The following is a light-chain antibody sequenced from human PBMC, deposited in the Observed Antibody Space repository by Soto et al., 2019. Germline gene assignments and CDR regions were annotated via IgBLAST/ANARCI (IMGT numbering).Light chain of an antibody. CDR1: QSISTW. J-gene: IGKJ2*01. CDR3: QQYKTYPMYT. V-gene: IGKV1-5*01. CDR2: GAS. Sequence: DIQMTQSPSTLSASVGDRVTITCRASQSISTWLAGYQQKPGKAPKFLISGASNLESGVPARFSGSGSGTEFTLTISSLQPDDFATYYCQQYKTYPMYTFGQATNLEIK.